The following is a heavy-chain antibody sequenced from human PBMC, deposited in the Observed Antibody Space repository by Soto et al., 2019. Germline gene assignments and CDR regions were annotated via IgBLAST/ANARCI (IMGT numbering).Heavy chain of an antibody. J-gene: IGHJ6*02. D-gene: IGHD4-17*01. CDR2: IYPGDSDT. CDR3: ARLGGDYKGYYYGMDV. Sequence: GESLKISCKASGYSFTSYWIGWVRQMPGKGLEWMGIIYPGDSDTRYSPSFQGQVTISADKSISTAYLQWSSLKASDTAMYYCARLGGDYKGYYYGMDVWGQGTTVTVSS. CDR1: GYSFTSYW. V-gene: IGHV5-51*01.